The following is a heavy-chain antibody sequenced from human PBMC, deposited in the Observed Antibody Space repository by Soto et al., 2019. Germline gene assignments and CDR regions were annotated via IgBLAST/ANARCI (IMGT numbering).Heavy chain of an antibody. CDR3: ARDLPYYDILTGYQPYYYYMDV. V-gene: IGHV4-59*01. CDR1: GGSISSYY. CDR2: IYYSGST. D-gene: IGHD3-9*01. J-gene: IGHJ6*03. Sequence: LSLTCTVSGGSISSYYWSWIRQPPGKGLDLIGYIYYSGSTNYNPSLKSRVTISVDTSKNQFSLKLSSVTAADTAVYYCARDLPYYDILTGYQPYYYYMDVWGKGTTVTVSS.